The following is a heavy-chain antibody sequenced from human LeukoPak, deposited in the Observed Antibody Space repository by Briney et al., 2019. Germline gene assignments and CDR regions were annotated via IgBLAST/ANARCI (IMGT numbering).Heavy chain of an antibody. CDR1: GFNFSSYA. D-gene: IGHD5-24*01. V-gene: IGHV3-30-3*01. CDR2: ISYDGSNK. Sequence: GGSLRLSCAASGFNFSSYAMHWVRQAPGKGLEWVAVISYDGSNKYYADSVKGRFTISRDNSKNTLYLQMNSLRAEDTAVYYCAKDRLRWLQTGDAFDIWGQGTMVTVSS. CDR3: AKDRLRWLQTGDAFDI. J-gene: IGHJ3*02.